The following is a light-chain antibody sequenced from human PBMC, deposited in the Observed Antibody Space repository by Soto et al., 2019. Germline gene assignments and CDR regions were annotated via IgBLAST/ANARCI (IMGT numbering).Light chain of an antibody. Sequence: QSALTQPASMSGSPGQSITISCTGTSSDVGGYGYVSWYQQHPGKPPKLMIYDVSDRPSGVSNRFSGSKSGNTASLTISGIQAEDEADYYCSSYSKTSPVIFGGGTKVTVL. V-gene: IGLV2-14*03. CDR1: SSDVGGYGY. J-gene: IGLJ2*01. CDR3: SSYSKTSPVI. CDR2: DVS.